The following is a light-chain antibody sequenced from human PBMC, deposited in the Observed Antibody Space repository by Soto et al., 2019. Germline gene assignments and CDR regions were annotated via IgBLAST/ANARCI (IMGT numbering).Light chain of an antibody. CDR3: QSYDSSLSRV. CDR1: SSNIGAGYD. J-gene: IGLJ1*01. Sequence: QSVLTQPPSVSGAPGQRVTISCTGSSSNIGAGYDVHWYQRLPGTAPKLLIYGNSNRPSGVPDRFSGSKSGTSASLAITGLQAEDEADYYCQSYDSSLSRVFGTGTKLTVL. V-gene: IGLV1-40*01. CDR2: GNS.